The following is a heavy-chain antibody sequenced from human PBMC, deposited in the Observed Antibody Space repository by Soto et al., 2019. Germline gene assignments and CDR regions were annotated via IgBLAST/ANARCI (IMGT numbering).Heavy chain of an antibody. Sequence: ASVKVSCKASGYTFTSYDINWVRQATGQGLEWMGWMNPNSGNTGYAQKFQGRVTMTRNTSISTAYMELSSLRSEDTAVYYCARNLPLYYDYIWGSYRQGAFDIWGQGTMVTVSS. V-gene: IGHV1-8*01. CDR2: MNPNSGNT. CDR1: GYTFTSYD. J-gene: IGHJ3*02. CDR3: ARNLPLYYDYIWGSYRQGAFDI. D-gene: IGHD3-16*02.